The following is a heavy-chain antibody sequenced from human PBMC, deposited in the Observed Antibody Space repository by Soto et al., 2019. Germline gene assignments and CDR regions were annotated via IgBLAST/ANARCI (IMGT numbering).Heavy chain of an antibody. CDR2: IGTAGDT. V-gene: IGHV3-13*01. D-gene: IGHD2-15*01. J-gene: IGHJ3*02. CDR1: GFTFSSYD. CDR3: ARAAADDAFDI. Sequence: GGSLRLSCAASGFTFSSYDMHWVRQATGKGLEWVTDIGTAGDTYYPGSVKGPFTISRENTKNSLYLQMNSLRAGDTAVYYCARAAADDAFDIWGQGTMGTVSS.